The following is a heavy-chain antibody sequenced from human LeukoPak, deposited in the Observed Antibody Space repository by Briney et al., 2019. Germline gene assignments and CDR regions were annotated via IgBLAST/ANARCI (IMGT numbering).Heavy chain of an antibody. CDR1: GFTFSNYW. CDR2: IKEDGSDK. CDR3: ARVGLTTAAGTYDY. D-gene: IGHD6-13*01. V-gene: IGHV3-7*05. J-gene: IGHJ4*02. Sequence: GGSLRLSCAASGFTFSNYWMSWVRQAPGKGLEWVANIKEDGSDKYYVDSVKGRFTISRDNAKNSLYLQMNSLRAEDTAVYYCARVGLTTAAGTYDYWGQGTLVTVSS.